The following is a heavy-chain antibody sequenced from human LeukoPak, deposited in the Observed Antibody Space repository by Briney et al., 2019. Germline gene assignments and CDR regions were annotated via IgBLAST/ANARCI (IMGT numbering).Heavy chain of an antibody. CDR1: GFTFSSYS. CDR2: ISSSSSYI. J-gene: IGHJ3*02. Sequence: PGGSLRLSCAASGFTFSSYSMNWVRQAPGKGLEWVSSISSSSSYIHSADSVRGRFTISRDNAKNSLFLQMNSLRADDTAVYYCARDEWGDAFDIWGQGTMVTVFS. V-gene: IGHV3-21*01. D-gene: IGHD1-26*01. CDR3: ARDEWGDAFDI.